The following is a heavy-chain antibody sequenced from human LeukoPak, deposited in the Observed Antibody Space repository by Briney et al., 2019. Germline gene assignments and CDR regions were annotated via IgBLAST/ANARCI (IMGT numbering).Heavy chain of an antibody. V-gene: IGHV1-18*01. CDR2: ISAYNGNT. CDR3: ARVGGLDLDPSGY. D-gene: IGHD1-26*01. Sequence: ASVKVSCKASGGTFSSYAISWVRQAPGQGLEWMGWISAYNGNTNYAQKLQGRVTMTTDTSTSTAYKELRSLRSDDTAVYYCARVGGLDLDPSGYWGQGTLVTVSS. J-gene: IGHJ4*02. CDR1: GGTFSSYA.